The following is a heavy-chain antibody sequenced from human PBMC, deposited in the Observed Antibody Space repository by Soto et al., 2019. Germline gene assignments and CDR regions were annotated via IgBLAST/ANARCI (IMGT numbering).Heavy chain of an antibody. V-gene: IGHV1-8*01. CDR3: AKADYGDYGYYYYYMDV. D-gene: IGHD4-17*01. Sequence: GASVKVSCKASGYTFTSYDINWVRQATGQGLEWMGWMNPNSGNTGYAQKFQGRVTMTRNTSISTAYMELSSLRSEDTAVYYCAKADYGDYGYYYYYMDVWGKGTTVTVSS. J-gene: IGHJ6*03. CDR2: MNPNSGNT. CDR1: GYTFTSYD.